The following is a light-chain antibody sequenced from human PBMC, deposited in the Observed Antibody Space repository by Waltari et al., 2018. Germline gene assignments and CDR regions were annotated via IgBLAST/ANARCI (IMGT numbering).Light chain of an antibody. CDR2: EVS. CDR1: SSDVGGYTY. CDR3: SSYTSSSTVV. Sequence: QSALTQPASASGSPGQSSTISCTGTSSDVGGYTYVSWYQQHPGKAPKLMSYEVSNRPAGLANHFSGSKSGNTASLTISGLQAEDEADYYCSSYTSSSTVVFGGGTKLTVL. V-gene: IGLV2-14*01. J-gene: IGLJ2*01.